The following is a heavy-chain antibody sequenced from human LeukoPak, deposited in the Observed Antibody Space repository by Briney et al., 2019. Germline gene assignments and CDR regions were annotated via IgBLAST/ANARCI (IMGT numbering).Heavy chain of an antibody. CDR2: IYYSGST. V-gene: IGHV4-59*01. CDR1: GGSISSYY. CDR3: ASGGSSLTDISAFDI. D-gene: IGHD4-23*01. J-gene: IGHJ3*02. Sequence: SETLSLTCTVSGGSISSYYWSWIRQPPGKGLEWIGYIYYSGSTSYNPSLKSRVTISVDTSKNQFSLKLSSVTAADTAVYYCASGGSSLTDISAFDIWGQGTMVTVSS.